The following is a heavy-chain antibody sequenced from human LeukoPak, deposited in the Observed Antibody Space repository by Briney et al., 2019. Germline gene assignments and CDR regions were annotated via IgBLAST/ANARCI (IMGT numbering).Heavy chain of an antibody. J-gene: IGHJ6*02. CDR1: GFTFSSYA. CDR3: ASSHGSGTVPHYYYYGMDV. CDR2: ISSNGGST. D-gene: IGHD3-10*01. V-gene: IGHV3-64*01. Sequence: PGGSLRLSCAASGFTFSSYAMHWVRQAPGKGLEYVSAISSNGGSTYYANSVKGRFTISRDNSKDTLYLRMGSLRAEDMAVYYCASSHGSGTVPHYYYYGMDVWGQGTTVTVSS.